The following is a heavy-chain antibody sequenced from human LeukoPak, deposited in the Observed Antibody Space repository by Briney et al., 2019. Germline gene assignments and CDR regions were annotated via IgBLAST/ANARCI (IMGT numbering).Heavy chain of an antibody. CDR2: IYHSGST. CDR1: GGSISSSSYY. J-gene: IGHJ6*03. Sequence: PSETLSLTCTVSGGSISSSSYYWGWIRQPPGKGLEWIGSIYHSGSTYYNPSLKSRVTISVDTSKNQFSLKLSSVTAADTAVYYCAREGVAARENCYYYYMDVWGKGTTVTVSS. D-gene: IGHD6-6*01. V-gene: IGHV4-39*07. CDR3: AREGVAARENCYYYYMDV.